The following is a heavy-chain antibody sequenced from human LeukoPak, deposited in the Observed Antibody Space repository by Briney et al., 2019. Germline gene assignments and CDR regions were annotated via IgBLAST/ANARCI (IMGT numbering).Heavy chain of an antibody. J-gene: IGHJ4*02. V-gene: IGHV4-59*01. Sequence: SETLSLTCTVSGAYISSYYWSWVRQPPGKGLEWIGHIYFSGSTSYNPSLKSRVTISVDIPNNQFSLTLTSVTAADTAVYYCARGRLYEDFDYWGQGTQVIVSS. CDR2: IYFSGST. CDR1: GAYISSYY. CDR3: ARGRLYEDFDY. D-gene: IGHD3-16*01.